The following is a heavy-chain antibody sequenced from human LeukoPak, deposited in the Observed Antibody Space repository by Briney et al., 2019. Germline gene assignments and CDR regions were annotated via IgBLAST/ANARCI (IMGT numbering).Heavy chain of an antibody. J-gene: IGHJ4*02. Sequence: SQTLSLTCAISGDSVSSDSAAWNWIRQSRSRGLEWLGSTYYRSNWYNDYAVSVKSRITITPDTSKNQFSLQLNSLTPEDTAVYYCARDLEGATYFDHWGQGTLVTVSS. V-gene: IGHV6-1*01. CDR2: TYYRSNWYN. D-gene: IGHD1-26*01. CDR1: GDSVSSDSAA. CDR3: ARDLEGATYFDH.